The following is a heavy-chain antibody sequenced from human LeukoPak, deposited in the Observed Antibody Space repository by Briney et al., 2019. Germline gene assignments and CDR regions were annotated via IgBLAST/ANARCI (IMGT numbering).Heavy chain of an antibody. J-gene: IGHJ4*02. D-gene: IGHD1-26*01. V-gene: IGHV3-7*05. Sequence: GGSLRLSCAASGFTFSSYWMSWVRQAPGKGLEWVANIKQDGSEKYYVDSVKGRFTISRDNAKNSLYLQMNSLRAEDTAVYHCARYSGSNNFDYWGQGTLVTVSS. CDR2: IKQDGSEK. CDR1: GFTFSSYW. CDR3: ARYSGSNNFDY.